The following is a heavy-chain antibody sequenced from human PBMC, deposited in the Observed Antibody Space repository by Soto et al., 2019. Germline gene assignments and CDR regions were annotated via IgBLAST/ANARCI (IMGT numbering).Heavy chain of an antibody. Sequence: SETLSLTCTVSGGSISSYYWSWIRQPPGKGLEWIGYIYYSGSTNYNPSLKSRVTISVDTSKNQFSLKLSSVTAADTAVYYCARESPVAGTDYWGQGTLVTVSS. J-gene: IGHJ4*02. D-gene: IGHD6-19*01. CDR2: IYYSGST. CDR1: GGSISSYY. V-gene: IGHV4-59*01. CDR3: ARESPVAGTDY.